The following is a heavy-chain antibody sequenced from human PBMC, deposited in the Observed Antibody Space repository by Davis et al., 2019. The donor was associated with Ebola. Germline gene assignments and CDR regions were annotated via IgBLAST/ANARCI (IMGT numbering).Heavy chain of an antibody. J-gene: IGHJ4*02. V-gene: IGHV4-34*01. Sequence: MPSETLSLTCAVYGGSFSGYYWSWIRQPPGTGLEWTGVINHSGSTNYNPSLKSRVTISVDTSKNQFSLKLSSVTAADTDVYYCARAGGYYYDSSGYYSTLFYFDYWGQGTLVTVSS. CDR3: ARAGGYYYDSSGYYSTLFYFDY. CDR2: INHSGST. CDR1: GGSFSGYY. D-gene: IGHD3-22*01.